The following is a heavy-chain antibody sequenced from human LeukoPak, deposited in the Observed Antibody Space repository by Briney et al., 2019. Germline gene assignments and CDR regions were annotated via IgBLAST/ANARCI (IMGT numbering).Heavy chain of an antibody. J-gene: IGHJ5*02. CDR3: ASSSSWPVDWFDP. CDR1: GGSISSYY. D-gene: IGHD6-13*01. Sequence: SETLSLTCTVSGGSISSYYWSWIRQPPGKGLEWIGYIYYSGSTNHNPSLKSRVTISVDTSKNQFSLKLSSVTAADTAVYYCASSSSWPVDWFDPWGQGTLVTVSS. CDR2: IYYSGST. V-gene: IGHV4-59*01.